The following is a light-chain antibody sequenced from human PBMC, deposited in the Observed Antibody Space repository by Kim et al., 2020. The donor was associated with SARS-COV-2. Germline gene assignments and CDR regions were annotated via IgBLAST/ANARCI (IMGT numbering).Light chain of an antibody. V-gene: IGLV2-14*03. CDR2: DVS. Sequence: GQSITISCTGTSSDIGRYNYVSWFQQHPGKAPKLMIYDVSNRPSGISNRFSGSKSGNTASLTISGLQAEDEADYYCSSYTSSDTSVFGTGTKVTVL. CDR1: SSDIGRYNY. CDR3: SSYTSSDTSV. J-gene: IGLJ1*01.